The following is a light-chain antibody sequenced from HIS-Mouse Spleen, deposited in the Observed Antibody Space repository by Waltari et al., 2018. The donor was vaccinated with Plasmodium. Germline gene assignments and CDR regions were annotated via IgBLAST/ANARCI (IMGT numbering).Light chain of an antibody. CDR3: QQRSNWPSLT. Sequence: ELVSPQSPATMSLSPGESATLSYRASQIVSSYLAWYQQKPGQPPRLLIYDASNRSTDIPARFSGSGSGTDFTLTISSLGPEDFAVYYCQQRSNWPSLTFGGGTKVEIK. CDR2: DAS. J-gene: IGKJ4*01. V-gene: IGKV3-11*01. CDR1: QIVSSY.